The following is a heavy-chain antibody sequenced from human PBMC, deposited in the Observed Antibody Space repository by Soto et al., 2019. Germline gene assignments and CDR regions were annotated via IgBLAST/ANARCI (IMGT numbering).Heavy chain of an antibody. CDR3: ASNIAAAGTNYFDY. CDR2: ISAYNGNT. J-gene: IGHJ4*02. V-gene: IGHV1-18*01. Sequence: ASVKVSCKASGYTFTSYGISWVRQAPGQGLEWMGWISAYNGNTNYAQKLQGRVTMTTDKSTSTAYMELSSLRSEDTAVYYCASNIAAAGTNYFDYWGKGTLVTVDS. CDR1: GYTFTSYG. D-gene: IGHD6-13*01.